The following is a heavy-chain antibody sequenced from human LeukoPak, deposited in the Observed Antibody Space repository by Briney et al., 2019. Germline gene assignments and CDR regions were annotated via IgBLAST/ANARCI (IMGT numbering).Heavy chain of an antibody. J-gene: IGHJ4*02. D-gene: IGHD6-19*01. CDR2: MNPNSGNT. V-gene: IGHV1-8*02. Sequence: ASVKVSCKASGYTFTSYAMHWVRQAPGQRLEWMGWMNPNSGNTGYAQKFQGRVTMTRNTSISTAYMELSSLRSEDTAVYYCARGPDSGGWYPLYYFDYWGQGTLVTVSS. CDR1: GYTFTSYA. CDR3: ARGPDSGGWYPLYYFDY.